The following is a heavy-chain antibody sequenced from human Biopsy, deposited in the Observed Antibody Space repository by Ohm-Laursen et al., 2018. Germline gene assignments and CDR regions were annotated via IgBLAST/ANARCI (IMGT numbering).Heavy chain of an antibody. D-gene: IGHD3-9*01. J-gene: IGHJ1*01. V-gene: IGHV1-69*06. CDR3: ATKLTDYFQH. CDR2: NIPILGTG. CDR1: VGTLRNYG. Sequence: SAKVSCTVPVGTLRNYGVNWVRQAPRQGLERLGGNIPILGTGNYAHKFQDRVTVAADTSTSTATMELRSLRSDDTAVYYFATKLTDYFQHWGQGTLVIVSS.